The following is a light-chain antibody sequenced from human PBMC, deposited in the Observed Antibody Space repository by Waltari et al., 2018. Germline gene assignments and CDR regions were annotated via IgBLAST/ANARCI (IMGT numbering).Light chain of an antibody. CDR1: GGVFGH. Sequence: EIVMTQSPATLSVSPGERATLSCRASGGVFGHIAWYQQKPGQAPRLLSHGPSTRATGVPARFGGSGSGTEFTLTISSLQSEDFAIYFCQHYYNYPWTFGQGTKVEVK. CDR2: GPS. V-gene: IGKV3-15*01. CDR3: QHYYNYPWT. J-gene: IGKJ1*01.